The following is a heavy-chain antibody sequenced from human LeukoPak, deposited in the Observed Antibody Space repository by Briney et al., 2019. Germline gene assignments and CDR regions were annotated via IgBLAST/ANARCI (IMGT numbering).Heavy chain of an antibody. D-gene: IGHD1-7*01. CDR2: ISSSGSTI. CDR1: GFTFSSYS. CDR3: ARYRLELRNHYFDY. J-gene: IGHJ4*02. Sequence: GGSLRLSCAASGFTFSSYSMSWFRQAPGKRLEWVSYISSSGSTIYYAASVKGRFTISRDNAKNSLYLQMNSLRAEDTAVYSCARYRLELRNHYFDYWGQGTLVTVSS. V-gene: IGHV3-48*04.